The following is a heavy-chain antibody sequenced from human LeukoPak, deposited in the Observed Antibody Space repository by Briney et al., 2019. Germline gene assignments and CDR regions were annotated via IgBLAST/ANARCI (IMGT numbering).Heavy chain of an antibody. CDR2: IYTSGST. D-gene: IGHD4-17*01. CDR3: GRDGDYGDYNWFDP. V-gene: IGHV4-4*07. CDR1: GGSISSYY. Sequence: SETLSLTCTVSGGSISSYYWSWIRQPAGKGLEWIGRIYTSGSTNYNPSLKSRVTMSVDTSKNQFSLKLSSVTAADTAVYYCGRDGDYGDYNWFDPWGQGTLVTVSS. J-gene: IGHJ5*02.